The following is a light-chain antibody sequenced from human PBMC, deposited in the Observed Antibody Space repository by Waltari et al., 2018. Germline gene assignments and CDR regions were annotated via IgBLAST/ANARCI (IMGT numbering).Light chain of an antibody. CDR1: SSDVGGYKY. CDR2: DVS. Sequence: QSALTQPRSVSGSPGQSVTISCTGTSSDVGGYKYVSWYQQHPGKGPKVLIYDVSKRPPGGPDRFSAAKSDNTAYLTISGLQAEDEADYHCCSYAGNHVWVFGGGTKLTVL. J-gene: IGLJ3*02. CDR3: CSYAGNHVWV. V-gene: IGLV2-11*01.